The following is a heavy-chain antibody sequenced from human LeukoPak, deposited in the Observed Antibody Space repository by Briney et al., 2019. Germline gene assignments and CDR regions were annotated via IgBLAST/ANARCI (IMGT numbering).Heavy chain of an antibody. CDR3: ARVRLTAMARFDY. J-gene: IGHJ4*02. V-gene: IGHV4-38-2*02. CDR2: IYHSGST. CDR1: GYSISSGYY. Sequence: PSETLSLTCTVSGYSISSGYYWGWIRQPPGKGLEWIGSIYHSGSTYYNPSLKSRVTISVDTSKNQFSLKLSSVTAADTAVYYCARVRLTAMARFDYWGQGTLVTVSS. D-gene: IGHD5-18*01.